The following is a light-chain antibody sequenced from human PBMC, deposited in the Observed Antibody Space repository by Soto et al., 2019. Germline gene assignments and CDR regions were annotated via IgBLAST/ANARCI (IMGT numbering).Light chain of an antibody. V-gene: IGLV4-69*01. Sequence: QLVLTQSPSASASLGASVKLTCTLSSGHSSYAIAWHQQQPEKGPRYLMKLNSDGSHSKGDGIPDRFSGSSSGAERYLTNSSLQSEDEADNYCQTWGTGILVFGGGTKLTVL. J-gene: IGLJ2*01. CDR2: LNSDGSH. CDR1: SGHSSYA. CDR3: QTWGTGILV.